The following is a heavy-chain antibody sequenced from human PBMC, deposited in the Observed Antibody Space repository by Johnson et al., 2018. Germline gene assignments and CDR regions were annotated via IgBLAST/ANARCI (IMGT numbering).Heavy chain of an antibody. CDR2: ISYDGSDK. CDR3: GRDLGGSWSSGAFDI. V-gene: IGHV3-30-3*01. D-gene: IGHD3-16*01. J-gene: IGHJ3*02. CDR1: GFTFSSYA. Sequence: QVQLVQSGGGVVQPGRSLRLSCAASGFTFSSYAMHWVRQAPGKGLEWAAVISYDGSDKYHADAVKGRFTISRENYKNTLYLQMKSLRAEDTAVYYCGRDLGGSWSSGAFDIWGQGTMVTVSS.